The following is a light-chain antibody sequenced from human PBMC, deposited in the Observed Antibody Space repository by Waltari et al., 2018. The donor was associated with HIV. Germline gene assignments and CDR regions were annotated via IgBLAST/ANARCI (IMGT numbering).Light chain of an antibody. CDR3: QQFSSFSGT. V-gene: IGKV1-5*03. J-gene: IGKJ1*01. CDR1: QNISNW. Sequence: DIQVTQSPSSLYASVGDKVSFTCRASQNISNWLAWYQQKPGQAPKLLLYKASTLESGVPSRFSGSGSGTEFTLTISSLQPDDFATYFCQQFSSFSGTFGQGTKVEIK. CDR2: KAS.